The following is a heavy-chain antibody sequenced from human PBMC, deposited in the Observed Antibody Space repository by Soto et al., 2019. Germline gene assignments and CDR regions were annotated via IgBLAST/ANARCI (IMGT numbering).Heavy chain of an antibody. CDR2: IYYVGYT. CDR1: GGSISSRPYH. D-gene: IGHD3-22*01. CDR3: ARHSSSGIDY. Sequence: QLQLXXSGPGLVKPXXXXSLTXTVXGGSISSRPYHWAWIRQPPGKGLEWVGNIYYVGYTSYNPSIQSRVTISIATSKDQFSLKVTSVTAADTAMYYCARHSSSGIDYWGQGTLVTVSS. V-gene: IGHV4-39*01. J-gene: IGHJ4*02.